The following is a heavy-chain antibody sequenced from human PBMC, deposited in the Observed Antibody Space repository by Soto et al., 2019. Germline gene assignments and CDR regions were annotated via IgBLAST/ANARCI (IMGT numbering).Heavy chain of an antibody. J-gene: IGHJ6*02. Sequence: QVQLVQSGAEVKKPGSSVKVSCKAPGGTFSSYAISWVRQAPGQVLEWMGGIIAIFGTANYAQKFQGRVTITAVECTSKGYMELSSLRSENTAVYYCARSQGGSSSLDIYYYYYYGMDVWGQGTTVTVSS. D-gene: IGHD2-15*01. V-gene: IGHV1-69*01. CDR3: ARSQGGSSSLDIYYYYYYGMDV. CDR1: GGTFSSYA. CDR2: IIAIFGTA.